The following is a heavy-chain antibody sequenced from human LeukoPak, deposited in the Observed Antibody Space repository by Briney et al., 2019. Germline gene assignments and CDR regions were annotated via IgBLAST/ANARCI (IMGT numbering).Heavy chain of an antibody. CDR3: TRGPYYFDY. J-gene: IGHJ4*02. CDR2: IRSKAYGGTT. CDR1: GFTLGDYA. Sequence: GGSLRLSCTASGFTLGDYAMSWFRQAPGKGLEWVGFIRSKAYGGTTEYAASVKGRFTISRDDSKSIAYLQMNSLKTEDTAVYYCTRGPYYFDYWGQGTLVTVSS. V-gene: IGHV3-49*03.